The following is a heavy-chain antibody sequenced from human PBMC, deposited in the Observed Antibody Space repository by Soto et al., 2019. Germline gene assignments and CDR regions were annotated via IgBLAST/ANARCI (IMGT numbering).Heavy chain of an antibody. CDR1: GFTFSRYA. CDR2: VTGGGHTT. Sequence: PVGSLRLSCAASGFTFSRYAMSWVRQAPGEGLEWVSTVTGGGHTTYNADSVNGRFTISRDNSKNTLYLQMNNLRAEDTAIYYCASSSGDLDVYGMDIWGPGTTVTVSS. D-gene: IGHD3-10*01. CDR3: ASSSGDLDVYGMDI. J-gene: IGHJ6*02. V-gene: IGHV3-23*01.